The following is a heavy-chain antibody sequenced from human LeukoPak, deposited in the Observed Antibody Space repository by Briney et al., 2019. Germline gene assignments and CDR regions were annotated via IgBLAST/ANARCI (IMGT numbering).Heavy chain of an antibody. CDR1: GFTFDDYA. J-gene: IGHJ4*02. V-gene: IGHV3-9*01. CDR2: PSWNSASI. CDR3: AAQPSRYCTSTSCFAAYYFDY. D-gene: IGHD2-2*01. Sequence: GSSLRPSCAPSGFTFDDYAMHWVRQAPRKGLEWVSGPSWNSASIAYADSVKGRFTISRANAKNSLYLQMNSLSAEDTALYYCAAQPSRYCTSTSCFAAYYFDYWGQGTLVTVSS.